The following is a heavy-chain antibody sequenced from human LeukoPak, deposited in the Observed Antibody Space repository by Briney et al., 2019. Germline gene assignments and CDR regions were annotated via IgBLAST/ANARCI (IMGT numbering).Heavy chain of an antibody. V-gene: IGHV1-24*01. CDR1: VYTLTELS. D-gene: IGHD5-12*01. Sequence: ASVTVSCTVSVYTLTELSMHWVRQAPGKGLEWMGGFDPEDGETIYAQKFQGRVTMTEDTSTDTAYMELSSLRSEDTAVYYCATLRGFSGYDLDYYYYYGMDVWGQGTTVTVSS. CDR2: FDPEDGET. J-gene: IGHJ6*02. CDR3: ATLRGFSGYDLDYYYYYGMDV.